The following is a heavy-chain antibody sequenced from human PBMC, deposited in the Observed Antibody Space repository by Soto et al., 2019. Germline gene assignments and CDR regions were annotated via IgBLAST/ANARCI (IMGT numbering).Heavy chain of an antibody. Sequence: PSETLSLTCAVYGGSFSGYYWSWIRQPPGKGLEWIGEINHSGSTNYNPSLKSRVTISVDTSKNQFSLKLSSVTAADTAVYYCARDLGYSSGWYPSRAFDIWGQGTMVTVSS. V-gene: IGHV4-34*01. CDR2: INHSGST. CDR3: ARDLGYSSGWYPSRAFDI. CDR1: GGSFSGYY. D-gene: IGHD6-19*01. J-gene: IGHJ3*02.